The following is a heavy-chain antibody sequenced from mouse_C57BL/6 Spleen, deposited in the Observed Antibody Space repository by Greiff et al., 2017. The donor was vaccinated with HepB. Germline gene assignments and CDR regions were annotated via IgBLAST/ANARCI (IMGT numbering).Heavy chain of an antibody. CDR2: IYPGDGDT. CDR3: ARGGLRRGRDFDY. V-gene: IGHV1-80*01. D-gene: IGHD2-2*01. J-gene: IGHJ2*01. Sequence: QVQLQQSGAELVKPGASVKISCKASGYAFSSYWMNWVKQRPGKGLEWIGQIYPGDGDTNYNGKFKGKATLTADKSSSTAYMQLSSLTSEDSAVYFCARGGLRRGRDFDYWGQGTTLTVSS. CDR1: GYAFSSYW.